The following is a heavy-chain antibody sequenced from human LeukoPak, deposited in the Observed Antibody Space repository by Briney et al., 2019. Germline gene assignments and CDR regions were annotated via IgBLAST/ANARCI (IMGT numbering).Heavy chain of an antibody. V-gene: IGHV3-30*02. J-gene: IGHJ3*02. Sequence: GRSLRLSCAASGFTFSSYGMHWVRQAPGKGLEWVAFIRYDGSNKYYADSVKGRFTISRDNSKNTLYLQMNSLRAEDTAVYYCAKDQAYDILADDAFDIWGQGTMVTVSS. CDR3: AKDQAYDILADDAFDI. CDR2: IRYDGSNK. CDR1: GFTFSSYG. D-gene: IGHD3-9*01.